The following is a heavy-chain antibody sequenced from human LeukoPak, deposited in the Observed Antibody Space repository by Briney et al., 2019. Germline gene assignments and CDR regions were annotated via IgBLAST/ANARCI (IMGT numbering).Heavy chain of an antibody. V-gene: IGHV1-18*01. Sequence: GASVKVSCKASGYTFTSYGISWVRQAPGQGLEWMGWISAYNGNTNYAQKLQGRVTMTTDTSTSTAYMELRSLRSDDTAVYYCARAAYYYDSSGYADYYYGMDVWGQGTTVTVSS. J-gene: IGHJ6*02. CDR1: GYTFTSYG. CDR3: ARAAYYYDSSGYADYYYGMDV. CDR2: ISAYNGNT. D-gene: IGHD3-22*01.